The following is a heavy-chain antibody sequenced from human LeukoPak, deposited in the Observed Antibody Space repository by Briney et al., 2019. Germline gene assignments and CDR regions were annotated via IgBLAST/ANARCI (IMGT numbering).Heavy chain of an antibody. CDR3: ARGREWGYCSGDSCSYYFDY. Sequence: GASVKVSCKASGYTFTSYDINWVRQATGQGLEWMGWISAYNGNTKYAQKFQGRVTMTTDTSTSTAYMEVRSLRSDDTAVYYCARGREWGYCSGDSCSYYFDYWGQGTLVTVSS. D-gene: IGHD2-15*01. CDR1: GYTFTSYD. V-gene: IGHV1-18*01. CDR2: ISAYNGNT. J-gene: IGHJ4*02.